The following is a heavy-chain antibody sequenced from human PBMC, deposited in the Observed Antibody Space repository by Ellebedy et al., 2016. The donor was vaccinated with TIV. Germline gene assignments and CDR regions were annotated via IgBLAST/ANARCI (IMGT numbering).Heavy chain of an antibody. CDR1: GFTFSSYW. Sequence: GESLKISCAASGFTFSSYWMSWVRQAPGKGLEWVANIKQDGSEKYYVDSVKGRFTISRDNAKNSLYLQMNSLRAEDTAVYYCARDCRWERYFDWLLFEGGFDYWGQGTLVTVSS. CDR3: ARDCRWERYFDWLLFEGGFDY. D-gene: IGHD3-9*01. CDR2: IKQDGSEK. J-gene: IGHJ4*02. V-gene: IGHV3-7*01.